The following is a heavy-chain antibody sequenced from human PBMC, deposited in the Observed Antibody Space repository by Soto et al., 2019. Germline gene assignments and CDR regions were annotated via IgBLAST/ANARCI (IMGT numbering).Heavy chain of an antibody. D-gene: IGHD1-26*01. V-gene: IGHV1-69*13. J-gene: IGHJ4*02. Sequence: SVKVSCKASGGTFSSYAISWVRQAPGQGLEWMGGIIPIFGTANYAQKFQGRVTITADESTSTAYMELSSLRTEDTAVYYCARGRGGSYYEYFDYWGQGTLVTVSS. CDR3: ARGRGGSYYEYFDY. CDR2: IIPIFGTA. CDR1: GGTFSSYA.